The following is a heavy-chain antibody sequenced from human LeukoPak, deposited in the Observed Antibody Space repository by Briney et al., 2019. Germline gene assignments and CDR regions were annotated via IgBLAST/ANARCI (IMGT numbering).Heavy chain of an antibody. CDR1: GGSFSGYY. CDR2: INHSGST. J-gene: IGHJ2*01. Sequence: SETLSLTRAVYGGSFSGYYWSWIRQPPRKGLEWIGEINHSGSTNYNPSLKTRVTISVDTSKNQFSLKLSSVTAADTAVYYCARGRYYGSGTDPPRYFDLWGRGTLVTVSS. V-gene: IGHV4-34*01. CDR3: ARGRYYGSGTDPPRYFDL. D-gene: IGHD3-10*01.